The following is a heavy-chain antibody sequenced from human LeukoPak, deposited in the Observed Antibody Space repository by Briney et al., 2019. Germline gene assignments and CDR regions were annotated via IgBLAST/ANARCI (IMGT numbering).Heavy chain of an antibody. J-gene: IGHJ4*02. CDR1: GFTFSSYG. V-gene: IGHV3-33*06. Sequence: PGXSLRLSCAASGFTFSSYGMHWVRQAPGKGLEWVAVIWYDGSNKYYADSVKGRFTISRDNSKNTLYLQMNSLRAEDTAVYYCAKQPFRTYYYGSGSYSPPDYWGQGTLVTVSS. CDR2: IWYDGSNK. CDR3: AKQPFRTYYYGSGSYSPPDY. D-gene: IGHD3-10*01.